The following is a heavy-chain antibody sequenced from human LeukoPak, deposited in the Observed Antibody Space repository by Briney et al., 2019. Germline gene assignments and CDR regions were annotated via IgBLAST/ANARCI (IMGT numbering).Heavy chain of an antibody. J-gene: IGHJ4*02. CDR3: ATTCGGSCHNFDY. Sequence: SVKVSCKASGYTFTSYDINWVRQATGQGLEWMGWMNPNSANTGYAQKFQGRVTITRNTSISTAYMELSSLRSDDTAVYYCATTCGGSCHNFDYWGQGTLVTVSS. CDR2: MNPNSANT. V-gene: IGHV1-8*03. CDR1: GYTFTSYD. D-gene: IGHD2-15*01.